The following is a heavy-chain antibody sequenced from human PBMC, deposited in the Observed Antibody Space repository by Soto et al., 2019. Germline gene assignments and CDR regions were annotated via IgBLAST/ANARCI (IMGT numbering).Heavy chain of an antibody. CDR2: IYYSGST. V-gene: IGHV4-39*01. Sequence: PSETLSLTCTVSGGSISSSSYYWGWIRQPPGKGLEWIGSIYYSGSTYYNPSLKSRVTISVDTSKNQFSLKLSSVTAADTAVYYCARRSGYERGLYYYYGMDVWGQGTTVTVSS. D-gene: IGHD5-12*01. CDR1: GGSISSSSYY. J-gene: IGHJ6*02. CDR3: ARRSGYERGLYYYYGMDV.